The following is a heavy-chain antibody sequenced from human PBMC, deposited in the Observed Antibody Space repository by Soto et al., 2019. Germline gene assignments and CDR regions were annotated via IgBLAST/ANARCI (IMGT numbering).Heavy chain of an antibody. CDR2: INHSGST. CDR3: ARGDHKGSSSHYYYYGMDV. D-gene: IGHD6-6*01. CDR1: GGSFSGYY. Sequence: SETLSLTCAVYGGSFSGYYWSWIRQPPGKGLEWIWEINHSGSTNYNPSLKSRVTISVDTSKNQFSLKLSSVTAADTAVYYCARGDHKGSSSHYYYYGMDVWGQGTTVTVSS. J-gene: IGHJ6*02. V-gene: IGHV4-34*01.